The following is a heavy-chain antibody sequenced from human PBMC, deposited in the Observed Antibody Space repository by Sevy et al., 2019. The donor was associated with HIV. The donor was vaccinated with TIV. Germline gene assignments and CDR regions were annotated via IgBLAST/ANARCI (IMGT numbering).Heavy chain of an antibody. CDR2: IYYNGHI. V-gene: IGHV4-59*08. CDR3: AGENAWGRGYS. Sequence: SESLSLTCTVSGGSITSLYWNWIRQPPGKGLEWIANIYYNGHINYNPSLKSRVTLSLDTSKNQFSLRLKSVTAEDTAMYYCAGENAWGRGYSWGQGTLVTVSS. D-gene: IGHD1-26*01. J-gene: IGHJ4*02. CDR1: GGSITSLY.